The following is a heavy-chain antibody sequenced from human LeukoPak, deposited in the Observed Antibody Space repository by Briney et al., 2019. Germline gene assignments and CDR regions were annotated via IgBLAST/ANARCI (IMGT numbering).Heavy chain of an antibody. J-gene: IGHJ6*03. CDR3: ARFMGPSCSSTSCQGYYYYYMDV. Sequence: SETLSLTCTVSGGSISSYYWSWIRQPAGKGLEWIGRIYTSGSTNYNPSLKSRVTMPVDTSKNQFSLKLSSVTAADTAVYYCARFMGPSCSSTSCQGYYYYYMDVWGKGTTVTVSS. CDR1: GGSISSYY. D-gene: IGHD2-2*01. V-gene: IGHV4-4*07. CDR2: IYTSGST.